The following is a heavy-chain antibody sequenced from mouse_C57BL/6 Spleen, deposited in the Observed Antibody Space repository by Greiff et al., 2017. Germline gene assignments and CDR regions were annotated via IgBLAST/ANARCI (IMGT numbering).Heavy chain of an antibody. D-gene: IGHD2-3*01. Sequence: EVKLVESGGGLVKPGGSLKLSCAASGFTFSDYGMHWVRQAPEKGLEWVAYISRGSSTIYYADTVKGRVTISRDNAKNTLFLQMTSLRSEDTALYYCAMDGMVKAWFAYWGQGTLVTVSA. CDR1: GFTFSDYG. J-gene: IGHJ3*01. CDR2: ISRGSSTI. V-gene: IGHV5-17*01. CDR3: AMDGMVKAWFAY.